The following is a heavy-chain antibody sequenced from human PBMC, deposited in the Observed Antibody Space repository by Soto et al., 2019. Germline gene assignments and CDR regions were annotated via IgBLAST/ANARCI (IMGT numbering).Heavy chain of an antibody. D-gene: IGHD3-16*01. Sequence: QVQLVQSGAEVKKPGASVKVSCEASGYTFTNYYIHWVRQAPGQGLEWMAVINPSGGSTRYAQKFQGRFTMTRDTSTSTVYMELSSLRSEDTAVYYCAKTYGFLGGYYFDYWGQGTLVTVSS. CDR2: INPSGGST. V-gene: IGHV1-46*01. CDR1: GYTFTNYY. CDR3: AKTYGFLGGYYFDY. J-gene: IGHJ4*02.